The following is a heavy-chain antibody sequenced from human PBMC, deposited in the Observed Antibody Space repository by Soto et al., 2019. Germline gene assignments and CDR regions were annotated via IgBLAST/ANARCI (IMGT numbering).Heavy chain of an antibody. CDR2: IDNAGSSV. CDR3: TRVGGSVSGMDV. Sequence: EVQLVESGGGLVQPGGSLRLSCAASGFTFSSYWMHWVRQAPGKGLVWVSRIDNAGSSVRYADSVKGRFTISRDNAKNTLYVQMNSLRAEDTAVYYCTRVGGSVSGMDVWGQGTTVTVPS. V-gene: IGHV3-74*01. CDR1: GFTFSSYW. J-gene: IGHJ6*02. D-gene: IGHD1-26*01.